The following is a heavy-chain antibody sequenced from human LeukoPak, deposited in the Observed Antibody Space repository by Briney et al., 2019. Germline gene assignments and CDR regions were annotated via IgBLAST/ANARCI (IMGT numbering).Heavy chain of an antibody. CDR1: GFTFSSYS. D-gene: IGHD6-19*01. CDR3: AKVLYSSGWSHAFDI. CDR2: ISSSSSYI. J-gene: IGHJ3*02. V-gene: IGHV3-21*01. Sequence: GRSLRLSCAASGFTFSSYSMNWVRQAPGKGLEWVSSISSSSSYIYYADSVKGRFTISRDNAKNSLYLQMNSLRAEDTAVYYCAKVLYSSGWSHAFDIWGQGTMVTVSS.